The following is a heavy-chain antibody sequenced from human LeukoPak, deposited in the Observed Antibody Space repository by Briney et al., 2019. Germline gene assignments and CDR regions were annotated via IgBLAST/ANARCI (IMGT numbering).Heavy chain of an antibody. J-gene: IGHJ6*04. CDR2: ISSSGSTI. CDR1: GFSFRDHW. D-gene: IGHD3-10*02. V-gene: IGHV3-11*04. Sequence: GGSLRLSCAGSGFSFRDHWMSWLRQAPGKGLEWVSYISSSGSTIYYADSVKGRFTISRDNAKNSLYLQMNSLRAEDTAVYYCAELGITMIGGVWGKGTTVTISS. CDR3: AELGITMIGGV.